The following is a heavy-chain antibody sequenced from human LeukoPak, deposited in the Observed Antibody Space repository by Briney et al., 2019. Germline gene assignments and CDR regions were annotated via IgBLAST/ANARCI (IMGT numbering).Heavy chain of an antibody. J-gene: IGHJ4*02. CDR3: ATLTVRGVINI. CDR1: GFTFSNTW. D-gene: IGHD3-10*01. Sequence: GGSLRLSCAASGFTFSNTWMNWVRQAPGKGLEWVGRIQSKTDGGSTEYAAPVKGRFTISRDDSKTTLYLQMNSLKTEDTAVYYCATLTVRGVINIWGQGTLVTVSS. CDR2: IQSKTDGGST. V-gene: IGHV3-15*01.